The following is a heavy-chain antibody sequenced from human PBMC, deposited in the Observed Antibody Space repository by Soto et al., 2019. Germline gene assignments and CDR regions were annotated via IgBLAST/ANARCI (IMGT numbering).Heavy chain of an antibody. D-gene: IGHD3-10*02. CDR2: IYYSGST. CDR1: GGSVSSGSYY. V-gene: IGHV4-61*01. CDR3: ARDPSALVDYVRVNAFDI. Sequence: QVQLQESGPGLVKPSETLSLTCTVSGGSVSSGSYYWSWIRQPPGKGLEWIGYIYYSGSTNYNPSLKSRVTISVDTSKNQFSLKLSSVTAADTAVYYCARDPSALVDYVRVNAFDIWGQGTMVTVSS. J-gene: IGHJ3*02.